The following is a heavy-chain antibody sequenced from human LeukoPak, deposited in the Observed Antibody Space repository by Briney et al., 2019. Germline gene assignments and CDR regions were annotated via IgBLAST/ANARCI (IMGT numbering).Heavy chain of an antibody. CDR2: ISGSGGST. CDR1: GFTFSSYA. D-gene: IGHD1-26*01. CDR3: AKDNGEVAYSGSYLDY. J-gene: IGHJ4*02. Sequence: GGSLRLSCAASGFTFSSYAMSWVRQAPGKGLEWVSVISGSGGSTYYADSVKGRFTISRDNSKNTLYLQMNSLRAEDTAVYYCAKDNGEVAYSGSYLDYWGQGTLVTVSS. V-gene: IGHV3-23*01.